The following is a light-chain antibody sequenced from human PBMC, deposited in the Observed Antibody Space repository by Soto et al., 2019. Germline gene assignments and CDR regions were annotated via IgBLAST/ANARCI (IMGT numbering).Light chain of an antibody. V-gene: IGKV4-1*01. CDR3: QQYYSTPLT. J-gene: IGKJ4*01. CDR1: QSVLFNSNNKSY. Sequence: DIVTTQSPGSLALSLGERATINCKANQSVLFNSNNKSYLAWYQQKTGQPPKLLFYWASSRDSGVPDRFSGSGSGTDFTLTITSLQAEDVAVYYCQQYYSTPLTFGGGTKVEIK. CDR2: WAS.